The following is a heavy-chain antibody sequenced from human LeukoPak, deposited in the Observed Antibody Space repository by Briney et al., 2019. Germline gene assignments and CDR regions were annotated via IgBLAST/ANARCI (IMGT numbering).Heavy chain of an antibody. V-gene: IGHV1-69*05. J-gene: IGHJ4*02. CDR3: ARERAGYCSSTSCQKGHYFDY. D-gene: IGHD2-2*01. CDR2: IIPIFGTA. CDR1: GFSFSTYA. Sequence: PGRSLRLSCAASGFSFSTYAISWVRQAPGQGLEWMGGIIPIFGTANYAQKFQGRVTITTDESTSTAYMELSSLRSEDTAVYYCARERAGYCSSTSCQKGHYFDYWGQGTLVTVSS.